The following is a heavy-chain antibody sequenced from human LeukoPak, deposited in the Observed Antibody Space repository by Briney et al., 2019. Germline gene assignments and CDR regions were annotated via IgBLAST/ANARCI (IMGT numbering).Heavy chain of an antibody. CDR1: GFTFSSYA. CDR3: ARDYYDILTGYYGDAFDI. V-gene: IGHV3-23*01. J-gene: IGHJ3*02. D-gene: IGHD3-9*01. Sequence: GGSLRLSCAASGFTFSSYAMSWVRQAPGKGLEWVSSISGSGGNTFYADSVKGRFTISRDNSKNTLYLQMNSLRAEDTAVYYCARDYYDILTGYYGDAFDIWGQGTMVTVSS. CDR2: ISGSGGNT.